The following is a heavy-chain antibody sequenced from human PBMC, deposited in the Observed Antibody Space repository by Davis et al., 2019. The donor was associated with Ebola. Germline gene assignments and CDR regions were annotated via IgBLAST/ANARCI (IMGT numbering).Heavy chain of an antibody. CDR3: AVLAGY. D-gene: IGHD2/OR15-2a*01. J-gene: IGHJ4*02. V-gene: IGHV4-59*02. CDR2: FFYSGNT. Sequence: SETLSLTCSVSGVSVKSHYWSWIRQPPGKGLEWIGYFFYSGNTNYNPSLMSRATISVDTSTNQVSLKLKSVTTADTAVYYCAVLAGYWGQGTLVTVSS. CDR1: GVSVKSHY.